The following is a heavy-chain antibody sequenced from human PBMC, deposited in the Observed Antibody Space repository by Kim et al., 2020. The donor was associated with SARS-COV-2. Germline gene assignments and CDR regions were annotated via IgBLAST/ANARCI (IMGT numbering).Heavy chain of an antibody. Sequence: SETLSLTCAVYGGSFSGYYWSWIRQPPGKGLEWIGEINHSGSTNYNPSLKSRVTISVDTSKNQFSLKLSSVTAADTAVYYCARIGLRFLEWLSPGDRGGYYFDYWGQGTLVTVSS. CDR2: INHSGST. D-gene: IGHD3-3*01. CDR3: ARIGLRFLEWLSPGDRGGYYFDY. J-gene: IGHJ4*02. CDR1: GGSFSGYY. V-gene: IGHV4-34*01.